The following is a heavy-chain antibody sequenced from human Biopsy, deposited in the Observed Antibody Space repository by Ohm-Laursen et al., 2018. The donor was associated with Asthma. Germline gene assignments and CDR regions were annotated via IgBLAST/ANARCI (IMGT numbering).Heavy chain of an antibody. D-gene: IGHD4-23*01. CDR1: GYTFTAYY. Sequence: GASVKVSCKTSGYTFTAYYIHWVRQAPGQGLEWMGRINPSSGDTNYPQNFQGRVTVTRDTSIRTAYMELTRLRSDDTAVYYCARAIHGGNSDRLDFYYYGLDIWGQGTTATVSS. V-gene: IGHV1-2*06. CDR3: ARAIHGGNSDRLDFYYYGLDI. J-gene: IGHJ6*02. CDR2: INPSSGDT.